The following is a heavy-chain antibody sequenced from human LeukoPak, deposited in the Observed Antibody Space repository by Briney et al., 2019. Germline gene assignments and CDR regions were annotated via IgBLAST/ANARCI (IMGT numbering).Heavy chain of an antibody. Sequence: AGGSLRLSCAASGFTFDDYAMHWVRQAPGKGLEWVSGISWNSGSIGYADSVKGRFTISRDNAKNSLYLQMNSLRAEDTALYYCAKEYSSSWYYFDYWGQGTLVTVSS. J-gene: IGHJ4*02. CDR3: AKEYSSSWYYFDY. CDR2: ISWNSGSI. CDR1: GFTFDDYA. V-gene: IGHV3-9*01. D-gene: IGHD6-13*01.